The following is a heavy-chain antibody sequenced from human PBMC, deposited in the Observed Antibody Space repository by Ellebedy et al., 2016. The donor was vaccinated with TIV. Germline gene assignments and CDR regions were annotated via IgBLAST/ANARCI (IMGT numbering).Heavy chain of an antibody. CDR2: ISSSGSTI. CDR1: GFSFSDYY. CDR3: ARDGTVTTYDGLDV. Sequence: GGSLRLXXAASGFSFSDYYMSWIRQAPGKGLEWVSYISSSGSTIHHADSVKGRFTISRDNAKNSLYLQMNNLRAEDTAVYYCARDGTVTTYDGLDVWGQGTTVTVSS. J-gene: IGHJ6*02. D-gene: IGHD4-17*01. V-gene: IGHV3-11*01.